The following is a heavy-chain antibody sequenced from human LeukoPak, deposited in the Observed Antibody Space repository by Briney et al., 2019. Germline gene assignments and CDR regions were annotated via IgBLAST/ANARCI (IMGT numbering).Heavy chain of an antibody. J-gene: IGHJ5*02. CDR2: INPSGGST. CDR1: GYTFTNYY. D-gene: IGHD1-26*01. Sequence: ASVKVSCKASGYTFTNYYIHWVRQAPGQGLECMGVINPSGGSTSYAQKFQGRVTMTRDMSTSTVYMELSSLRSEDTAVYYCARGGVGATTYVWFDPWGQGTLVTVSS. V-gene: IGHV1-46*01. CDR3: ARGGVGATTYVWFDP.